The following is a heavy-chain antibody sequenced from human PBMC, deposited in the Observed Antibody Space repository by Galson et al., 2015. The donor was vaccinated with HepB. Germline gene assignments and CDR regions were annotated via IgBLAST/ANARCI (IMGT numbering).Heavy chain of an antibody. V-gene: IGHV1-24*01. CDR1: GYNLTELS. Sequence: SVKVSCKVSGYNLTELSMHWVRRAPGKGLEWMGGFDPEDGETIYAQKFQGRVTLTDDTSTDTANMELSSLRSEDTAVYYCATIVVKAASINWFDPWGPGTLVTVSS. CDR2: FDPEDGET. J-gene: IGHJ5*02. CDR3: ATIVVKAASINWFDP. D-gene: IGHD2-15*01.